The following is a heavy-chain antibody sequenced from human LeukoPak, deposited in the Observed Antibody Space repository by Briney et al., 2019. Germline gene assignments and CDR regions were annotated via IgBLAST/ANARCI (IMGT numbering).Heavy chain of an antibody. D-gene: IGHD2-21*01. CDR3: AVMWTFDY. J-gene: IGHJ4*02. Sequence: SETLSLTCAVYGGSFSGYYWSWIRQPPGKGLEWIGEINHSGSTNYNPSLKSRVTISVDTSKNQFSLKLSSVTAADTAVYYCAVMWTFDYWGRGTLVTVSS. CDR1: GGSFSGYY. CDR2: INHSGST. V-gene: IGHV4-34*01.